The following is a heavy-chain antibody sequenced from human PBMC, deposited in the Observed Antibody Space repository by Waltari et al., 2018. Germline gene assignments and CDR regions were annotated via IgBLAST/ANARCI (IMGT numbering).Heavy chain of an antibody. CDR2: ISYEGSNK. CDR1: GFTFSSYA. J-gene: IGHJ5*02. CDR3: ARDPNQWELQGVWFDP. V-gene: IGHV3-30-3*01. Sequence: QVQLVESGGGVVQPGRSLRLSCAASGFTFSSYALHWVRQAPGKGLEGVAVISYEGSNKYYADSVKGRFTISRDNSKNTLYLQMNSLRAEDTAVYYCARDPNQWELQGVWFDPWGQGTLVTVSS. D-gene: IGHD1-26*01.